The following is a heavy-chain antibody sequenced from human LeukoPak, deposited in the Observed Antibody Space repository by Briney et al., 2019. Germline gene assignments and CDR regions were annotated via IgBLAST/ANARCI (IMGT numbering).Heavy chain of an antibody. V-gene: IGHV3-30-3*01. J-gene: IGHJ4*02. CDR3: ARERTLVVTATEHSDY. Sequence: GGSLRLSCAASGFTFSSYAMHWLRQAPGKGLARVADISYDGSNKYYADSVKGRFTISRDNSKNTLYLQMNSLRAEDTAVYYCARERTLVVTATEHSDYWGEGTRVSVSS. CDR1: GFTFSSYA. CDR2: ISYDGSNK. D-gene: IGHD2-21*02.